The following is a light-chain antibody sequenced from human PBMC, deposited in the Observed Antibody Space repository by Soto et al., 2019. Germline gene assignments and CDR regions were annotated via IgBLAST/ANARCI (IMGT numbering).Light chain of an antibody. CDR2: DAY. Sequence: VLTQSPVTLSLSPGERATLSCRAIQSFRGLLAWYQQKPGQAPRLLIYDAYNRATGIPPRFSGSGSGTDFTLTISSLEPEDSAVYYCQPRHMWPITFGQGTRLEIK. CDR1: QSFRGL. J-gene: IGKJ5*01. CDR3: QPRHMWPIT. V-gene: IGKV3-11*01.